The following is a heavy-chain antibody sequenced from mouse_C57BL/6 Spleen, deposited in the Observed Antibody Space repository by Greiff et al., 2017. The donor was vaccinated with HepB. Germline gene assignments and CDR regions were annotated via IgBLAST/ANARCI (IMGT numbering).Heavy chain of an antibody. CDR1: GYSITSDY. CDR3: ARWEDYDWYFDG. CDR2: ISYSGST. D-gene: IGHD2-4*01. Sequence: EVQGVESGPGLAKPSQPLSLTCSVTGYSITSDYWNWIRQFAGNKLEYMGYISYSGSTYYNPSLKSRISISRDTSKNQYYLQLNSVTTEDTATYYCARWEDYDWYFDGWGTGTTVTVSS. J-gene: IGHJ1*03. V-gene: IGHV3-8*01.